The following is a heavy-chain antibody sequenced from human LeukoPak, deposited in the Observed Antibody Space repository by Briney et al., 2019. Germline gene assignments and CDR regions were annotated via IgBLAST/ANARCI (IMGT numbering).Heavy chain of an antibody. CDR1: GCTFNNYA. J-gene: IGHJ3*02. CDR2: ISGDGVSP. D-gene: IGHD2-15*01. V-gene: IGHV3-23*01. Sequence: PGGSLRLSCAASGCTFNNYALAWVRQTPEKGLECVSAISGDGVSPYYVDSVKGRFSISRVNSKNTLYLQMNSLRAEDTAVYYCARSYKGWFDAFDIWGQGTMVTVSS. CDR3: ARSYKGWFDAFDI.